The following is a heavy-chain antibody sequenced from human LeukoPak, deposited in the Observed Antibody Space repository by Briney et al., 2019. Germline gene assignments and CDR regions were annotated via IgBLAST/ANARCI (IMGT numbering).Heavy chain of an antibody. CDR3: AKDVFSSRQSLSDY. V-gene: IGHV3-53*01. D-gene: IGHD3-10*01. J-gene: IGHJ4*02. CDR1: GFTVSSNY. Sequence: GGSLRLSCAASGFTVSSNYMSWVRQAPGKGLEWVSEIYSDGSTYYAASVKGRFSISRHNSKNTVYLQMNSLRAEDTAVYYCAKDVFSSRQSLSDYWGQGTLVTVSS. CDR2: IYSDGST.